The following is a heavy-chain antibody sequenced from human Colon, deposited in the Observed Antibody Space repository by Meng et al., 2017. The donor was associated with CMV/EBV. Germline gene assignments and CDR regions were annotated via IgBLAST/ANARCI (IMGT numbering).Heavy chain of an antibody. CDR1: GFSFTNCW. V-gene: IGHV5-51*01. J-gene: IGHJ4*02. D-gene: IGHD2-8*02. CDR2: INPGDSDT. CDR3: AIRWRCGNGPYFDY. Sequence: GESLKISCTYFGFSFTNCWIGWVRQMPGKGLEWMGIINPGDSDTQYRASFQGQVTISADKSINTPYLQWGSQKAADTAMYYCAIRWRCGNGPYFDYWGQGALVTVSS.